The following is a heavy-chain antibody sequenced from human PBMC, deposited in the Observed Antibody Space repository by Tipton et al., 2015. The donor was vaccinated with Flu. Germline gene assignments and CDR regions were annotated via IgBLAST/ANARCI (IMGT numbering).Heavy chain of an antibody. CDR3: ARRDYSNYVSDPKNWFDP. CDR2: VSRSGNT. CDR1: GDSISSDFY. J-gene: IGHJ5*02. D-gene: IGHD4-11*01. V-gene: IGHV4-38-2*01. Sequence: TLSLTCEVSGDSISSDFYWGWVRQFPGKGLEWIGSVSRSGNTDYNPSLKSRVTISIDTSKNQFSLKMKSVTATDMAVYYCARRDYSNYVSDPKNWFDPWGQGTLVAVSS.